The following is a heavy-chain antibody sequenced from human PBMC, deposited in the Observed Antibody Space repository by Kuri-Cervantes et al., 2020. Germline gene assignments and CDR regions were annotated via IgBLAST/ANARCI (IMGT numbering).Heavy chain of an antibody. Sequence: GGSLRLSCAASGFTFSSYWMSWVRQAPGKGLKWVANIKQDGSEKYYVDSVKGRFTISRDNAKNSLYLQMNSLRDEDTAVYYCARDYYDSSGYFLAAEHWFDPWGQGTLVTVSS. CDR1: GFTFSSYW. V-gene: IGHV3-7*01. CDR3: ARDYYDSSGYFLAAEHWFDP. CDR2: IKQDGSEK. J-gene: IGHJ5*02. D-gene: IGHD3-22*01.